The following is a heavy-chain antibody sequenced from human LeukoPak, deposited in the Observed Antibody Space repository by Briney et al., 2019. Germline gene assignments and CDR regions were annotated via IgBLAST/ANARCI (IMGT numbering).Heavy chain of an antibody. CDR1: GFTFSSHA. V-gene: IGHV3-23*01. CDR2: ITSGSGSNV. CDR3: ARHGSWSFDY. J-gene: IGHJ4*02. Sequence: GGSLRLSCAASGFTFSSHAMSWVRQAPGKGLEWVSAITSGSGSNVYYTDSLKGRFTISRDNSRNTLYLQMNSLRAEDTAVYYCARHGSWSFDYWGQGTLVTVSA. D-gene: IGHD6-13*01.